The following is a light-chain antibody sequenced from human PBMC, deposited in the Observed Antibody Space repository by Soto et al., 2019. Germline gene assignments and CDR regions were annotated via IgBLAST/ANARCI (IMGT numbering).Light chain of an antibody. J-gene: IGLJ1*01. CDR1: SANIGADFD. Sequence: QSALTQPPSVSGSPGQRITISCTGRSANIGADFDVYWYQQLPGAAPKLLIYGNTNRPSGVPDRFSGSKSGTSASLAITGLQAEDEADYYCQSYDRSLTGVFGTGTKVTVL. V-gene: IGLV1-40*01. CDR2: GNT. CDR3: QSYDRSLTGV.